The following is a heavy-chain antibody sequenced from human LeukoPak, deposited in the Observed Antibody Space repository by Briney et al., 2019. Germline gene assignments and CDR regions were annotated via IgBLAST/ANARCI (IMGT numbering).Heavy chain of an antibody. Sequence: PSETLSLTCSVSGGSISSHYWSWIRQPPGKGLEWIGSIYYSGSTYYNPSLKSRVTISVDTSKNQFSLKLSSVTAADTAVYYCARQGVRLPDFWSGPPTNWFDPWGQGTLVTVSS. V-gene: IGHV4-39*01. D-gene: IGHD3-3*01. CDR3: ARQGVRLPDFWSGPPTNWFDP. CDR1: GGSISSHY. J-gene: IGHJ5*02. CDR2: IYYSGST.